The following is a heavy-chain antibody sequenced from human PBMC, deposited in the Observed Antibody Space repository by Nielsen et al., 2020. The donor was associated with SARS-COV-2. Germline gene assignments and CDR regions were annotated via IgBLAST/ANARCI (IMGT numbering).Heavy chain of an antibody. Sequence: VRQMPGKGLVWMGRIDPSDSYTNYSPSFHGHVTISADKSISSAYLQWCSLKASDTAMYYCAREGEGITGTMRGTYYMDVWGKGTTVTVSS. CDR3: AREGEGITGTMRGTYYMDV. D-gene: IGHD1-20*01. CDR2: IDPSDSYT. J-gene: IGHJ6*03. V-gene: IGHV5-10-1*01.